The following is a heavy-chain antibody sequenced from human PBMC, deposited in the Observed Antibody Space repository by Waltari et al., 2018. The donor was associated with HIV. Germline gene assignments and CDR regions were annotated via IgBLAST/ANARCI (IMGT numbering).Heavy chain of an antibody. CDR1: RSSLNDHS. CDR2: INNSGTT. Sequence: QVQLQQWGTGLLKPSGTVSLTCAVYRSSLNDHSWTWLRQAPGNGLQWLGEINNSGTTVYDKSLQGRLSISKDPSKNQFFLTLKSVSAADTAVYYCASTVYRGDYYYYGMDVWGQGTTVTVSS. D-gene: IGHD4-17*01. CDR3: ASTVYRGDYYYYGMDV. V-gene: IGHV4-34*02. J-gene: IGHJ6*02.